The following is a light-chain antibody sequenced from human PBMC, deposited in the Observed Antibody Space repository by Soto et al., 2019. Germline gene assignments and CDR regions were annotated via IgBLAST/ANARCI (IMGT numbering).Light chain of an antibody. V-gene: IGKV1-5*01. CDR3: QQYNSYKT. CDR1: QTIRNQ. CDR2: DSS. Sequence: DIPMTQSPSTLSASVGVRVTITCRASQTIRNQLAWYQQKPGKAPKVLIYDSSSLESGVPSRFSGSGSGTEFTLTISSLQRDDFATYYCQQYNSYKTFGQGTKVEIK. J-gene: IGKJ1*01.